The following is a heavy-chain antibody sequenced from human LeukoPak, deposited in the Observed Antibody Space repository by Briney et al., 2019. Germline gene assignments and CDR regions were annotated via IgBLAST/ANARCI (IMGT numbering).Heavy chain of an antibody. CDR1: GGSISSSSYY. D-gene: IGHD6-19*01. V-gene: IGHV4-39*01. CDR2: IYYSGST. Sequence: PSETLSLTCTVSGGSISSSSYYWGWIRQPPGKGLEWIGSIYYSGSTYYNPSLKSRVTISVDTSKNQFSLKLRSVTAADTAVYYCARQGTDRILSGWYHENYYYYYYMDVWGKGTTVTVSS. CDR3: ARQGTDRILSGWYHENYYYYYYMDV. J-gene: IGHJ6*03.